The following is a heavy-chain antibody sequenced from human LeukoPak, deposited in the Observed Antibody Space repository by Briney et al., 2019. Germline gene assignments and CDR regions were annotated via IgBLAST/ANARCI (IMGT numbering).Heavy chain of an antibody. CDR3: VYGSGSYHYFDY. CDR2: IIPIFGTA. D-gene: IGHD3-10*01. CDR1: GGTFSSYA. Sequence: GASVKVSCKASGGTFSSYAISWVRQAPGQGLEWMGRIIPIFGTANYAQKFQGRVTITTDESTSTVYMELSSLRSEDTAVYYCVYGSGSYHYFDYWGQGTLVTVSS. V-gene: IGHV1-69*05. J-gene: IGHJ4*02.